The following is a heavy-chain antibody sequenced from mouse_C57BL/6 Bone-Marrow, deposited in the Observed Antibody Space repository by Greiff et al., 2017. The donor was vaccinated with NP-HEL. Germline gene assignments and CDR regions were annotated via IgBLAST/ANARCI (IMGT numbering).Heavy chain of an antibody. CDR1: GYAFSSSW. J-gene: IGHJ2*01. CDR3: AINWDGGDYFDY. V-gene: IGHV1-82*01. D-gene: IGHD4-1*01. Sequence: VQLQQSGPELVKPGASVKISCKASGYAFSSSWMNWVKQRPGKGLEWIGRIYPGDGDTNYNGKFKGKATLTADKSSSTAYMQLSSLTSEDSAVYFCAINWDGGDYFDYWGQGTTLTVSS. CDR2: IYPGDGDT.